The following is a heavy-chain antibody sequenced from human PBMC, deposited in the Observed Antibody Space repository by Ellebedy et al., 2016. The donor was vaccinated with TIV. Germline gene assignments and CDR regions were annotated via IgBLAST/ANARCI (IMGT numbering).Heavy chain of an antibody. Sequence: GESLKISXAASGFTFSSYSMNWVRQAPGKGLEWVSSISSSSSYIYYADSVKGRFTISRDNAKNSLYLQMNSLRAEDTAVYYCAREGDLVVVPAATSPFDYWGQGTLVTVSS. CDR2: ISSSSSYI. J-gene: IGHJ4*02. CDR3: AREGDLVVVPAATSPFDY. CDR1: GFTFSSYS. D-gene: IGHD2-2*01. V-gene: IGHV3-21*01.